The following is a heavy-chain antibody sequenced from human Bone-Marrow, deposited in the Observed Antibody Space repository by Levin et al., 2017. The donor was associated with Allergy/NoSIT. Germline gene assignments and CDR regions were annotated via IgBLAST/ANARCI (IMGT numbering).Heavy chain of an antibody. J-gene: IGHJ4*02. CDR3: ARRGLDYSSYYFDQ. CDR1: GGTFRNYG. V-gene: IGHV1-69*06. D-gene: IGHD4-11*01. Sequence: GASVKVSCKTSGGTFRNYGISWVRQAPGQGLEWMGAVMPIFETSNYAEKFQGRVTITADRSTNTAYMELSSLTSEDTAVYYCARRGLDYSSYYFDQWGQGTLVAVSS. CDR2: VMPIFETS.